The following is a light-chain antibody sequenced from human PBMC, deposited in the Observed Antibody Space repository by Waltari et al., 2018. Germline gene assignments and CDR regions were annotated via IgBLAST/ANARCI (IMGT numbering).Light chain of an antibody. J-gene: IGLJ2*01. CDR2: DNY. Sequence: QSVLTQPPSVSAAPGQKVTISCSGSRSNIGTSFVSWYQQLPGTAPKLLFPDNYKRPAVTPHRFSGSRSGASPTLDITGLQTGDEADYYCATWDDSLTAVVFGGGTKVTV. V-gene: IGLV1-51*01. CDR3: ATWDDSLTAVV. CDR1: RSNIGTSF.